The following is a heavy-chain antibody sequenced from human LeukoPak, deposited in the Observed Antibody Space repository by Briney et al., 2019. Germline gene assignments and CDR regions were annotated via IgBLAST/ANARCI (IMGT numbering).Heavy chain of an antibody. CDR2: IYYSGST. Sequence: PSETLSLTSTVSGGSVSSGSYYWSWIRQPPGKGLEWIGYIYYSGSTNYNPSLKSRVTISVDTSKSQFSLKLSSVTAADTAVYYCARVVVVAATRRFDYWGQGTLVTVSS. D-gene: IGHD2-15*01. V-gene: IGHV4-61*01. CDR1: GGSVSSGSYY. CDR3: ARVVVVAATRRFDY. J-gene: IGHJ4*02.